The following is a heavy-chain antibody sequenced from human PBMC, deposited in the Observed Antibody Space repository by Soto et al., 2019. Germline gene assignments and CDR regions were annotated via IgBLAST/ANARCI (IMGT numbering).Heavy chain of an antibody. CDR1: GYIFTNYY. J-gene: IGHJ4*02. Sequence: QVQLVQSGAEVKKPGASVKVSCKASGYIFTNYYIHWVRQAPGQGLEWMPIINPLPTSCSTNYAQKFQGRVTVTRDTSTSTVYMELSSLRSEDTAIYYCARDLAAAAYWGQGTLVTVSS. D-gene: IGHD6-13*01. V-gene: IGHV1-46*01. CDR3: ARDLAAAAY. CDR2: INPLPTSCST.